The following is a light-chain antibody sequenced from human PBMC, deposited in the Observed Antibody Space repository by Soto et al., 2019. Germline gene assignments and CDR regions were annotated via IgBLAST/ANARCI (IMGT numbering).Light chain of an antibody. J-gene: IGLJ1*01. V-gene: IGLV2-14*01. CDR3: SSYTTSSTRPIV. CDR2: EVS. CDR1: NSDVGGYNY. Sequence: QSALTQPASVSGYPVQSITISCTGTNSDVGGYNYVSWYQQHPCKAPKLMIFEVSNRPSWVSNLFSGSKSGNTASLTISGHQPDDEADYYCSSYTTSSTRPIVFGTGTKLTVL.